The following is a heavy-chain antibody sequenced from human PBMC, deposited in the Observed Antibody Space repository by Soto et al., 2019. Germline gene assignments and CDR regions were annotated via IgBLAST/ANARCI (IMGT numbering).Heavy chain of an antibody. CDR2: ISSSSSTI. V-gene: IGHV3-48*02. CDR1: GFTFSSYS. Sequence: GGSLRLSCAASGFTFSSYSMNWVRQAPGKGLEWVSYISSSSSTIYYADSVKGRFTISRDNAKNSLYLQMNSLRDEDTAVYYCARDAKDSGSYPFPKYYYYGMDVWGQGTTVTVSS. CDR3: ARDAKDSGSYPFPKYYYYGMDV. D-gene: IGHD3-10*01. J-gene: IGHJ6*02.